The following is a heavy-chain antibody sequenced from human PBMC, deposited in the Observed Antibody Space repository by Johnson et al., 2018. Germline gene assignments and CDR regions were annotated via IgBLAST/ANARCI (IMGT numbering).Heavy chain of an antibody. CDR2: IWHDGSRK. Sequence: QVQLVQSGGGVVQXGRSXRLXCAASGFTFSRFGMHWVRQAPGKGLEWVAVIWHDGSRKYYVDSVRGRFTFSRDNSKNTVNLQMNSLRAEETGVYYCTRDSAGAFDIWGQGTMVTVSS. CDR3: TRDSAGAFDI. D-gene: IGHD6-13*01. J-gene: IGHJ3*02. V-gene: IGHV3-33*01. CDR1: GFTFSRFG.